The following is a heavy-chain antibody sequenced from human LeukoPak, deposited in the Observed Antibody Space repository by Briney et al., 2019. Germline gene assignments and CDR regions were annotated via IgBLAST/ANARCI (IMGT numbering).Heavy chain of an antibody. CDR1: GGSISSGGYY. CDR3: ASVFWSGYYGGYFDY. Sequence: SQTLSLTCTVSGGSISSGGYYWSWIRQPPGKGLEWIGYIYHSGSTYYNPSLKSRVAISVDTSKNQFSLKLSSVTAADTAVYYCASVFWSGYYGGYFDYWGQGTLVTVSS. V-gene: IGHV4-30-2*01. CDR2: IYHSGST. D-gene: IGHD3-3*01. J-gene: IGHJ4*02.